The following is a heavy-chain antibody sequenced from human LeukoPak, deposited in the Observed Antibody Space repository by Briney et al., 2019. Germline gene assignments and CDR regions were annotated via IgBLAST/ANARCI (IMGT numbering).Heavy chain of an antibody. CDR2: LRGDGDT. CDR3: ARASWISSADAVL. V-gene: IGHV3-23*01. D-gene: IGHD2-2*03. CDR1: GFIFSNYA. J-gene: IGHJ4*02. Sequence: SGGSLRLSCEASGFIFSNYAMSWVRQAPARGLEWVSSLRGDGDTFYADFVKGRFSLSRDDSRNTVYLHLNNLRVDDTAKYYCARASWISSADAVLWGQGTPVTVSS.